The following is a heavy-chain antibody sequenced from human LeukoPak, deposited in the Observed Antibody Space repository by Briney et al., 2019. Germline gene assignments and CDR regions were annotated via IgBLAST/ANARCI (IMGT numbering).Heavy chain of an antibody. CDR2: INHSGST. V-gene: IGHV4-34*01. J-gene: IGHJ5*02. Sequence: SETLSLTCAVYGGXFSGDYWSWIRQPPGKGLEWIGEINHSGSTNYNPSLKSRVTISVDTSKNQFSLKLSSVTAADTAVYHCARVLSIVVVPGATFWFDPWGQGTLVTVSS. D-gene: IGHD2-2*01. CDR1: GGXFSGDY. CDR3: ARVLSIVVVPGATFWFDP.